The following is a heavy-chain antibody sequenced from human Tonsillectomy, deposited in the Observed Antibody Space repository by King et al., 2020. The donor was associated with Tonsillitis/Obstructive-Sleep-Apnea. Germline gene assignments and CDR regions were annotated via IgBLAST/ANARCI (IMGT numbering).Heavy chain of an antibody. J-gene: IGHJ2*01. CDR1: GGSFSGYY. CDR2: INHSGST. V-gene: IGHV4-34*01. CDR3: ARRGGVVVVPAANWYFDL. Sequence: VQLQQWGAGLLKPSETLSLTCAVYGGSFSGYYWSWIRQPPGKGLEWIGEINHSGSTNYNPSLKSRVTISVDTSKNQFSLDLSSVTAADTAVYYCARRGGVVVVPAANWYFDLWGRGTRVTVSS. D-gene: IGHD2-2*01.